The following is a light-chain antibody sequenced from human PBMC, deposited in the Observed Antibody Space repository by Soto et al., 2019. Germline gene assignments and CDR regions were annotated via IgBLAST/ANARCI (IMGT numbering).Light chain of an antibody. CDR3: SSYTSSSTLVI. CDR2: EVS. J-gene: IGLJ2*01. V-gene: IGLV2-14*01. CDR1: SNDVGDYNY. Sequence: QSVLTQPASVSESPGQSITISCTGTSNDVGDYNYVSWYQQHPGKAPKLLIHEVSNRPSGVSHRFSGSKSGNTASLTISGLQAEDEADYYCSSYTSSSTLVIFGGGTKLTVL.